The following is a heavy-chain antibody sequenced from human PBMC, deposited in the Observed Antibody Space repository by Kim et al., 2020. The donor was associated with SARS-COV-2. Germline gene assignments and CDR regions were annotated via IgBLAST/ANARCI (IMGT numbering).Heavy chain of an antibody. V-gene: IGHV1-8*01. Sequence: ASVKVSCKASGYTFTSYDINWVRQATGQGLEWMGWVNPCSGNSGYAQKFQGGITMTRNTSISTAYMELSSLRSEDTAVYYFARGKVAGSGTNDYFDYWGQGALVTVSS. CDR1: GYTFTSYD. J-gene: IGHJ4*02. D-gene: IGHD3-10*01. CDR3: ARGKVAGSGTNDYFDY. CDR2: VNPCSGNS.